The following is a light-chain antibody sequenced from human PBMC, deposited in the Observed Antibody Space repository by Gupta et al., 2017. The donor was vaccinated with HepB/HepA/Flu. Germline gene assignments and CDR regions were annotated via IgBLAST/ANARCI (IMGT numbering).Light chain of an antibody. V-gene: IGLV2-23*02. Sequence: QSVLTQPASVSGSPGQSITISCTGTRSDVGSYDLVSWYQQHPDKDPKLLIYEVKKCASGGCHRFSGAKSGNIAALTISGLEAEDEADYYCCSNASSDVVFGGGTTLTVL. CDR1: RSDVGSYDL. J-gene: IGLJ2*01. CDR2: EVK. CDR3: CSNASSDVV.